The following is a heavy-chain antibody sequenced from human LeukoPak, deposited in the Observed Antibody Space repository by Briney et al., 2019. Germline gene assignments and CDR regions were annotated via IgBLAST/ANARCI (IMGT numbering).Heavy chain of an antibody. V-gene: IGHV1-2*06. CDR3: ASKAPYYGSGSHYYYYYGMDV. J-gene: IGHJ6*02. CDR2: INPNSGGT. CDR1: GHTFTGYY. Sequence: ASVKVSCKASGHTFTGYYMHWVRQAPGQGLEWMGRINPNSGGTNYAQKFQGRVTMTRDTSISTAYMELSGLRSDDTAVYYCASKAPYYGSGSHYYYYYGMDVWGQGTTVTVSS. D-gene: IGHD3-10*01.